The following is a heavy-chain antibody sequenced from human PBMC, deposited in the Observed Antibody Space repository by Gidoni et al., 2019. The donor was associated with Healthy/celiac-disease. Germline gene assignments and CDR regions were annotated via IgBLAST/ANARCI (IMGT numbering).Heavy chain of an antibody. D-gene: IGHD2-2*01. J-gene: IGHJ3*02. CDR1: GFTFSSYG. CDR2: IGYDGSNK. V-gene: IGHV3-33*01. CDR3: ASDKLDIVVVPAAASGPLDI. Sequence: QVQLVESGGGVVQPGRSLRLSCAASGFTFSSYGMHWVRQAPGKGLEWVAGIGYDGSNKYYADSVKGRFTISRDNSKNTLYLQMNSLRAEDTAVYYCASDKLDIVVVPAAASGPLDIWGQGTMVTVSS.